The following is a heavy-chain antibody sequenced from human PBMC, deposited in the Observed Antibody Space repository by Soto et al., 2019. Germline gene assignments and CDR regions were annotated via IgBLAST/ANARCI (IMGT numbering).Heavy chain of an antibody. V-gene: IGHV4-34*01. CDR1: GWSFSGYY. D-gene: IGHD1-26*01. CDR3: ARGLVGATRYYGMDV. Sequence: SETLSLTCAFYGWSFSGYYWSLIRQPPGKGLEWIGEINHSGSTNYNPSLKSRVTISVDTSKNQFSLKLSSVTAADTAVYYCARGLVGATRYYGMDVWGQGTTVTVSS. J-gene: IGHJ6*02. CDR2: INHSGST.